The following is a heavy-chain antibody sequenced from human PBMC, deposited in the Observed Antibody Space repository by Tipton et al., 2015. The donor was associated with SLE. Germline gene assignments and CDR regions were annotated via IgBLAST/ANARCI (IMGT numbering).Heavy chain of an antibody. J-gene: IGHJ6*02. D-gene: IGHD3-9*01. CDR3: ARGVRYFDPMDV. CDR1: GGSVSNYY. CDR2: IYYSVST. V-gene: IGHV4-59*02. Sequence: TLSLTCTVSGGSVSNYYWSWVWQSPRKGLQWIVYIYYSVSTNYNPSLKRRVTISVDTSKNQFSLKLSSVTAADTAVYYCARGVRYFDPMDVWGQGTTVTVSS.